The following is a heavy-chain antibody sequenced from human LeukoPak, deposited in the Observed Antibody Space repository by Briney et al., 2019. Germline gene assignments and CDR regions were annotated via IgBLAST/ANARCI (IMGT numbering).Heavy chain of an antibody. D-gene: IGHD1-26*01. CDR1: GGSISSYY. Sequence: SETLALTCTVSGGSISSYYWSWIRQPPGKGLEWIGYIYYTGNTNYNPSLKSRVTISVDTSKNQFSLNLSSVTAADTAIYYCARLGGATSPFGYWGQGTLVTVSS. CDR2: IYYTGNT. J-gene: IGHJ4*02. V-gene: IGHV4-59*08. CDR3: ARLGGATSPFGY.